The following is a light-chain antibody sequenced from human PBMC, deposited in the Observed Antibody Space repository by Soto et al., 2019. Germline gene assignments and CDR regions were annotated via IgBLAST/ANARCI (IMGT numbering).Light chain of an antibody. CDR2: DAS. CDR1: QDISKW. CDR3: LQANSFPLT. Sequence: DIQMTQSPSSVSASVGDRLTITCRASQDISKWLAWYQQKPGKAPQLLISDASSLQSGVPSRFSGSGYGTDFTLTIRSLQPEDFATYFCLQANSFPLTFGGGTKVAVK. J-gene: IGKJ4*01. V-gene: IGKV1-12*01.